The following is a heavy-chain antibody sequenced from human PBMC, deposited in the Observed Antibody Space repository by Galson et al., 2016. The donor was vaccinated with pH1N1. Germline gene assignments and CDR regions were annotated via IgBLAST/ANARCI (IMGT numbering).Heavy chain of an antibody. CDR3: ARVVNYYDSRGDDAVDI. CDR2: ISGLGVKT. J-gene: IGHJ3*02. D-gene: IGHD3-22*01. CDR1: GFTFSYHA. Sequence: SLRLSCAASGFTFSYHAMTWVRQAPGKGLEWVSGISGLGVKTYYADSVRGRFIISRDNSKNTLSLHVNSLRAEDTAVYYCARVVNYYDSRGDDAVDIWGQGTVVTVSS. V-gene: IGHV3-23*01.